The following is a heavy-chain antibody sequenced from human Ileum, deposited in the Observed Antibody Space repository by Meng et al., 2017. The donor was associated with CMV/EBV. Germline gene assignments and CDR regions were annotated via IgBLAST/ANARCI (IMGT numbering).Heavy chain of an antibody. J-gene: IGHJ4*02. CDR1: GFTFSGYA. V-gene: IGHV3-23*01. CDR2: ISGSGGST. D-gene: IGHD3-3*01. Sequence: GESLKISCAASGFTFSGYAMSWVRQAPGKGLEWVSGISGSGGSTYYPDSVKGRFIISRDNSKNTLYLQLNSLRAEDTAVYYCAKAPTYIIFAVGIHTYFDYWGQGTLVTVSS. CDR3: AKAPTYIIFAVGIHTYFDY.